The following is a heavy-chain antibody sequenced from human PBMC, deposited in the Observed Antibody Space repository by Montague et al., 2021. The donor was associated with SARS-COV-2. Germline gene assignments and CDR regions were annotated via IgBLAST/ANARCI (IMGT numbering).Heavy chain of an antibody. CDR2: IYSSGRT. CDR3: ARHRGRLAAGPNYFDP. V-gene: IGHV4-61*09. CDR1: GGSISTGIYY. D-gene: IGHD4/OR15-4a*01. Sequence: TLSLTCTVSGGSISTGIYYWSWIRQPAGKRLEWIGDIYSSGRTXYNPSLKSRVTILVDTSKNQFSLRLNSVTAADTAVYYCARHRGRLAAGPNYFDPWGQGTLVTVSS. J-gene: IGHJ5*02.